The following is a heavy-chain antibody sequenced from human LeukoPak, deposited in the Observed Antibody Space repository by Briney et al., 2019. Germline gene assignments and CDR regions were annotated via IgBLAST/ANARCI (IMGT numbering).Heavy chain of an antibody. CDR1: GGSISGSH. J-gene: IGHJ6*02. V-gene: IGHV4-59*01. CDR2: IHYTGST. D-gene: IGHD2-21*02. Sequence: SETLSLTCLVSGGSISGSHWSWIRQPPGKGLEWFGYIHYTGSTDYNPSLRSRVTLSIDMSKNQFSLRLSSVTAADTAVYYCARTGGDCSSGLCYYAMDVWGQGTTVTVS. CDR3: ARTGGDCSSGLCYYAMDV.